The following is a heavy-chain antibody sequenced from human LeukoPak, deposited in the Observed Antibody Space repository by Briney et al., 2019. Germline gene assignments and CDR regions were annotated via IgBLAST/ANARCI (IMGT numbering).Heavy chain of an antibody. Sequence: PGRSLRLSCAASGFIFSNHGMHWVRQAPGKGLEWVAVIWYDGSNKYYADSVKGRFTISRDNSENTLYLRMNSLRAEDTAVYYCARGLFVVVPAAIVSDFDYWGQGALVTVSS. J-gene: IGHJ4*02. V-gene: IGHV3-33*01. D-gene: IGHD2-2*01. CDR3: ARGLFVVVPAAIVSDFDY. CDR1: GFIFSNHG. CDR2: IWYDGSNK.